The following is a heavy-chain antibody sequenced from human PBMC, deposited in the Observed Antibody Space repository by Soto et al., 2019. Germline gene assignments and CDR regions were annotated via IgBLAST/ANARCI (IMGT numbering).Heavy chain of an antibody. V-gene: IGHV4-34*12. J-gene: IGHJ4*02. CDR2: IFHGGST. Sequence: QVQLQQWGAGLLKPSETLSLTCAVYDGSFSGYYWSWIRQPPGKGLEWLGEIFHGGSTDYSPSLKSRVTISVDTSKNQFSLELSSVTAADTAVYYCARPHYDSNTFYSFFDYWGQGTLVTVSS. CDR1: DGSFSGYY. CDR3: ARPHYDSNTFYSFFDY. D-gene: IGHD3-22*01.